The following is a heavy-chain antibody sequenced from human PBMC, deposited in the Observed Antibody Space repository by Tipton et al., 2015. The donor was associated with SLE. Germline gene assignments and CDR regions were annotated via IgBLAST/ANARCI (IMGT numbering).Heavy chain of an antibody. Sequence: SLRLSCAASGFTFSSYSMNWVRQAPGKGLEWVSSISSSSSYIYYADSVKGRFTISRDNAKNSLYLQMNSLRAEDTAVYYCARDGGDYYYDSSGYYPSAFDIWGQGTMVTVSS. D-gene: IGHD3-22*01. CDR1: GFTFSSYS. CDR2: ISSSSSYI. V-gene: IGHV3-21*01. CDR3: ARDGGDYYYDSSGYYPSAFDI. J-gene: IGHJ3*02.